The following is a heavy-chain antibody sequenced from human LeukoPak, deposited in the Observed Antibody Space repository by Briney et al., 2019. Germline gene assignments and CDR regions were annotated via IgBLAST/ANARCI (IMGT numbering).Heavy chain of an antibody. Sequence: SETLSLTCTVSGGSISSYYWSWIRQPPGKGLEWIGYIYYSGSTNYNPSFKSRVTISVDTSKNQFSLKLSSVTAADTAVYYCARVVDDYDSSGYGYFDYWGQGTLVTVSS. CDR1: GGSISSYY. J-gene: IGHJ4*02. V-gene: IGHV4-59*01. CDR3: ARVVDDYDSSGYGYFDY. CDR2: IYYSGST. D-gene: IGHD3-22*01.